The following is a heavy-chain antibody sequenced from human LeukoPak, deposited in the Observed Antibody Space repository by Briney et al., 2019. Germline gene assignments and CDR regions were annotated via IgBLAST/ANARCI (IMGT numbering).Heavy chain of an antibody. V-gene: IGHV4-30-2*01. D-gene: IGHD3-10*01. J-gene: IGHJ4*02. CDR1: GGSISSGGYY. CDR2: IYHSGST. CDR3: ARILWFGELYYFDY. Sequence: PSETLSLTCTVSGGSISSGGYYWSWIRQPPGKGLEWTGYIYHSGSTYYNPSLKSRVTISVDTSKNQFSLKLSSVTAADTAVYYCARILWFGELYYFDYWGQGTLVTVSS.